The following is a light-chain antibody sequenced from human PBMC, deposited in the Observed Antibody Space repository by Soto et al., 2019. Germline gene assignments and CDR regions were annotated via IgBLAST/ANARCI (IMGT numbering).Light chain of an antibody. CDR2: SNN. CDR3: AAWDDSLNGYV. Sequence: QLVLTQAPSASETRGPSVTRSWSATSSKLGSNTVTWYQQLPGTAPKLLIYSNNQRPSGVPDRFSGSKSGTSASLAISGLQSEDEADYYCAAWDDSLNGYVVGTGTKVTVL. CDR1: SSKLGSNT. J-gene: IGLJ1*01. V-gene: IGLV1-44*01.